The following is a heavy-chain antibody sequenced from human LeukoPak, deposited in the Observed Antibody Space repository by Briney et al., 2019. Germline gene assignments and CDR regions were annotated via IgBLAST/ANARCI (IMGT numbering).Heavy chain of an antibody. CDR2: IYYSGST. V-gene: IGHV4-39*07. J-gene: IGHJ6*02. CDR3: ARDVCSSTSCRYYDFWSGYPGGMDV. D-gene: IGHD3-3*01. CDR1: GDSISSRNYY. Sequence: SETLSLTCTVSGDSISSRNYYWGWIRQPPGKGLEWIGTIYYSGSTYYNPSLKSRVTISIDTSKNQFSLKLSSVTAADTAVYYCARDVCSSTSCRYYDFWSGYPGGMDVWGQGTTVTVSS.